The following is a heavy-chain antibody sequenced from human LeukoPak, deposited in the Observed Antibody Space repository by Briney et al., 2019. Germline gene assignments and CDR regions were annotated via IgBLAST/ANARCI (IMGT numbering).Heavy chain of an antibody. Sequence: GGSLRLSCAASGFTFSNYWMNWVRQAPGKGLEWVSSISGSGGTAYYTGSIKGRFTISRDDSKNTLYLQMNSLRVEDSALYYCARVTGPTSYGPVDYWGQGTLVTVSS. CDR2: ISGSGGTA. CDR1: GFTFSNYW. V-gene: IGHV3-23*01. J-gene: IGHJ4*02. D-gene: IGHD2-8*02. CDR3: ARVTGPTSYGPVDY.